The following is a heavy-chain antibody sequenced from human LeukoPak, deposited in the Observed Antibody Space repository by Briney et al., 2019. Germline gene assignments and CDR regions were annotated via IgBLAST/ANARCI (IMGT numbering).Heavy chain of an antibody. Sequence: GGSLRLSCAASGFTFNNYAMSWVRQAPGQGLEWVSSISDSGSCTDFADSVKGQCIISRDNSKNTLYLQMSSLRADDTAVYYCAKRQRITLFGVNTDYFDYWGQGTLVTVSS. V-gene: IGHV3-23*01. CDR1: GFTFNNYA. D-gene: IGHD3-3*01. CDR2: ISDSGSCT. J-gene: IGHJ4*02. CDR3: AKRQRITLFGVNTDYFDY.